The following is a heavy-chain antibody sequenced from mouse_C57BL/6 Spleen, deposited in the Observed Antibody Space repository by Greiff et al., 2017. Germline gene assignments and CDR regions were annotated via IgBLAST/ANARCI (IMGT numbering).Heavy chain of an antibody. Sequence: VQLQQPGAELVRPGSSVKLSCKASGYTFTSYWMHWVKQRPIQGLEWIGNIDPSDSETHYNQKFKDKATLTVDKSSSPAYMQLSSLTSEDSAVYYCARELGRGYFDYWGQGTTLTVSS. V-gene: IGHV1-52*01. J-gene: IGHJ2*01. CDR1: GYTFTSYW. CDR2: IDPSDSET. CDR3: ARELGRGYFDY. D-gene: IGHD4-1*01.